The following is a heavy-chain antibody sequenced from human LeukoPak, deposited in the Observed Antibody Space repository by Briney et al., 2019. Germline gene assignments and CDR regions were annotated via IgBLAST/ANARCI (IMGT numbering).Heavy chain of an antibody. Sequence: TGGSLRLSCAASGFTFSSYAMSWVRQAPGKGLEWVLAISGNGDRTFYADSVKGRFTISRDNSKSTVYLQMNSLRAEDTALYYCAKGSYYDSSGSFYFDYWGQGTLVTVSS. J-gene: IGHJ4*02. D-gene: IGHD3-22*01. CDR1: GFTFSSYA. CDR3: AKGSYYDSSGSFYFDY. CDR2: ISGNGDRT. V-gene: IGHV3-23*01.